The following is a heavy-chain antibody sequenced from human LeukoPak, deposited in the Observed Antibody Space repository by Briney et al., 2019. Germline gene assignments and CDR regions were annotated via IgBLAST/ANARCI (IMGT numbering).Heavy chain of an antibody. CDR3: ARGYCSSTSCYYYYGKDV. CDR2: IIPIFGTA. J-gene: IGHJ6*02. Sequence: SVKVSCKASGGTFSSYAISWVRQAPGQGLEWMGGIIPIFGTANYAQKFQGRVTITADESTSTAYMELSSLRSEDTAVYYCARGYCSSTSCYYYYGKDVWGQGTTVTVSS. D-gene: IGHD2-2*01. V-gene: IGHV1-69*01. CDR1: GGTFSSYA.